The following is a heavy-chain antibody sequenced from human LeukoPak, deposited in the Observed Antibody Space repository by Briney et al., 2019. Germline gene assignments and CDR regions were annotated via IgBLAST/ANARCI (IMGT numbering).Heavy chain of an antibody. J-gene: IGHJ4*02. CDR1: GFTFSSYG. V-gene: IGHV3-30*18. CDR2: ISYDGSNK. CDR3: AKDPATKLWFGELSYSDY. Sequence: GGSLRLSCAATGFTFSSYGTHWVRQAPGKGLEWVAVISYDGSNKYYADSVKGRFTISRDNSKNTLYLQMNSLRAEDTAVYYCAKDPATKLWFGELSYSDYWGQGTLVTVSS. D-gene: IGHD3-10*01.